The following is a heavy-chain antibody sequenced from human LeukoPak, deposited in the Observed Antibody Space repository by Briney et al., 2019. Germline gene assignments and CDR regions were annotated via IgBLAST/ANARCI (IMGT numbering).Heavy chain of an antibody. D-gene: IGHD3-10*01. J-gene: IGHJ4*02. V-gene: IGHV1-69*13. CDR1: GGTFSSYA. CDR2: IIPIFGTA. CDR3: AREPRPNYYGSGSSFDY. Sequence: ASVKVSCKASGGTFSSYAISWVRQAPGQGLEWMGGIIPIFGTANYAQKFQGRVTITADESTSTAYMELSSLRSEDTAVYYCAREPRPNYYGSGSSFDYWGQGTLVTVSS.